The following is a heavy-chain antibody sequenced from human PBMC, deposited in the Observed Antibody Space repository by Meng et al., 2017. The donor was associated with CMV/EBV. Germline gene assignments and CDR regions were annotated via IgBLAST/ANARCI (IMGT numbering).Heavy chain of an antibody. V-gene: IGHV3-7*01. J-gene: IGHJ6*02. CDR2: IKQDGSEK. Sequence: GSLRLSCAASGFTFSSYWMSWVRQAPGKGLEWVANIKQDGSEKYYVDSVKGRFTISRDNAKNSLYLQMNSLRAEDTAVYYCARFNYDFWSGYPAVLYGMDVWGQGTTVTVSS. CDR1: GFTFSSYW. CDR3: ARFNYDFWSGYPAVLYGMDV. D-gene: IGHD3-3*01.